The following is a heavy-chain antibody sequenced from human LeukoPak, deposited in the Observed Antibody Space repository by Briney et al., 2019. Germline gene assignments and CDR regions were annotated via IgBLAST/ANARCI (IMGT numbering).Heavy chain of an antibody. D-gene: IGHD6-19*01. CDR2: ISGSGIT. J-gene: IGHJ4*02. CDR1: RFTFSSYE. CDR3: ARAPYTTGWSFAFDY. V-gene: IGHV3-48*03. Sequence: GGSLRLSCAASRFTFSSYEMNWVRQAPGKGLEWVSYISGSGITHYADSVKGRFTISSDNSQNNMYLQMNTLRTEDTAVYYCARAPYTTGWSFAFDYWGEGNLVTVSS.